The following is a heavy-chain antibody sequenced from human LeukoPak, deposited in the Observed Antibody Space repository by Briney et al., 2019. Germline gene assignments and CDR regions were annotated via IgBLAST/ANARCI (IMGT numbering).Heavy chain of an antibody. V-gene: IGHV4-34*01. CDR1: GGSFSGYY. CDR3: ARGSAFAYYDILTGYYLGSSFDY. CDR2: INHSGST. Sequence: SETLSLTCAVYGGSFSGYYWSWIRQPPGKGLEWIGEINHSGSTNYNPSLKSRVTISVDTSKNQFSLKLSSVTAAHTAVYYCARGSAFAYYDILTGYYLGSSFDYWGQGTLVTVSS. D-gene: IGHD3-9*01. J-gene: IGHJ4*02.